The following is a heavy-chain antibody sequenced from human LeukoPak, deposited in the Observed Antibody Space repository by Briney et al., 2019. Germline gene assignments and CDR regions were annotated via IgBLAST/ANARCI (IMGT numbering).Heavy chain of an antibody. D-gene: IGHD6-13*01. CDR2: IRYDGSNK. V-gene: IGHV3-30*02. CDR3: ANGGIAAAVTDY. CDR1: GFTFSSYG. J-gene: IGHJ4*02. Sequence: GSLRLSCAASGFTFSSYGVHWVRQAPGKGLEWVAFIRYDGSNKYYADSVKGRFTISRDNSKNTLYLQMNSLRAEDTAVYYCANGGIAAAVTDYWGQGTLVTVSS.